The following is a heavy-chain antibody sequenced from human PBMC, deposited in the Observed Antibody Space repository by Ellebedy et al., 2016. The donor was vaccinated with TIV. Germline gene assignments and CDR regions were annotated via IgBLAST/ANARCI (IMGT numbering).Heavy chain of an antibody. D-gene: IGHD6-19*01. J-gene: IGHJ4*02. CDR1: GFTFSSYA. Sequence: GGSLRLSCAASGFTFSSYAMSWVRQAPGKGLEWVSAISGSGGSTYYADSVKGRFTISRDNSKNTLYLQMNSLRAEDTAVYYCAKARLAKPGIAVAGTEFDYWGQGTLVTVSS. CDR2: ISGSGGST. V-gene: IGHV3-23*01. CDR3: AKARLAKPGIAVAGTEFDY.